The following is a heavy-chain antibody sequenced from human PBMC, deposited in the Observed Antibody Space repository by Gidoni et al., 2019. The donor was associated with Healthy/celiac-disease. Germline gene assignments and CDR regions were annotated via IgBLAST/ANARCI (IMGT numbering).Heavy chain of an antibody. J-gene: IGHJ4*02. V-gene: IGHV4-34*01. CDR1: GGSFSGYY. D-gene: IGHD6-13*01. CDR2: INHSGST. CDR3: ARRFRRGQLVRGGPFDY. Sequence: QVQLQQWGAGLLKPSETLSLTCAVYGGSFSGYYWSWIRQPPGKGLEWLGEINHSGSTNYNPSLKSRVTISVDTSKNQFSLKLSSVTAADTAVYYCARRFRRGQLVRGGPFDYWGQGTLVTVSS.